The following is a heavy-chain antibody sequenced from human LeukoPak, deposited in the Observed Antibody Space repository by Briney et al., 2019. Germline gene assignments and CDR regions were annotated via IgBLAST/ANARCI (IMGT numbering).Heavy chain of an antibody. J-gene: IGHJ3*02. CDR1: GFTFRSYD. Sequence: PGGSLRLSCAASGFTFRSYDMHWVRQGTGKGLEWVSAIGTAGDTYYPGSVKGRFTISRENAKNSLYLQMNSLRAGDTAVYYCARGNVAFDAFDIWGQGTMVTVSS. D-gene: IGHD1-1*01. CDR2: IGTAGDT. V-gene: IGHV3-13*01. CDR3: ARGNVAFDAFDI.